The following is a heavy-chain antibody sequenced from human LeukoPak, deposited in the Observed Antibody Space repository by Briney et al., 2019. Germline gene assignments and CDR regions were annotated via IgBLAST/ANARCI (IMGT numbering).Heavy chain of an antibody. CDR2: IYYSGST. CDR3: ARGSNDFWSGYFGLGLNWSDP. V-gene: IGHV4-39*01. D-gene: IGHD3-3*01. Sequence: SETLSLTCTVSGGSISSSSYYWGWIRQPPGKGLEWIGSIYYSGSTYYNPSLKSRVTISVATSKNQFSLKLSSVTSADTAVYYCARGSNDFWSGYFGLGLNWSDPWGQVTLVTVSS. CDR1: GGSISSSSYY. J-gene: IGHJ5*02.